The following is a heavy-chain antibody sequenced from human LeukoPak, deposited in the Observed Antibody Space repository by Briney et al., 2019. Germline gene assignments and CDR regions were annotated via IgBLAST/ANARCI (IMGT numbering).Heavy chain of an antibody. Sequence: GGSLRLSCAASGFTFSSYSMNWVRQAPGKGLEWVSSISSSSSYIYYADSVKGRFTISRDNAKNSLYLQMNSLRAEDTAVYYCARDYDSSGYYYVVWYYFDYWGQGTLVTVSS. CDR3: ARDYDSSGYYYVVWYYFDY. J-gene: IGHJ4*02. CDR2: ISSSSSYI. V-gene: IGHV3-21*01. CDR1: GFTFSSYS. D-gene: IGHD3-22*01.